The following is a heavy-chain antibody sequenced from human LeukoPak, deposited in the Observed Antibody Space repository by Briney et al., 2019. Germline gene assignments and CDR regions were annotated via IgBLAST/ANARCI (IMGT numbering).Heavy chain of an antibody. V-gene: IGHV4-34*01. CDR1: GGSFSGYY. CDR3: ARHTDKPDTYYYDKGWFDP. CDR2: INHSGST. Sequence: SETLSLTCAVYGGSFSGYYWSWIRQPPGKGLEWIGEINHSGSTNYNPSLKNRVAISVDTSKNRFSLKLSSVTAADTAVYYCARHTDKPDTYYYDKGWFDPWGQGTLVTVSS. J-gene: IGHJ5*02. D-gene: IGHD3-22*01.